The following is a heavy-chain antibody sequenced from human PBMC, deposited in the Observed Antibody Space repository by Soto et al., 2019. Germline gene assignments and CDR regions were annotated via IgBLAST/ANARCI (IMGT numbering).Heavy chain of an antibody. CDR3: ARGQYYGSGSLRAYYYYYYGMDV. V-gene: IGHV4-34*01. J-gene: IGHJ6*02. Sequence: SETLSLTCAVYGGSFSGYYWSWIRQPPGKGLEWIGEINHSGSTNYNPSLKSRVTISVDTSKNQFSLKLSSVTAADTAVYYCARGQYYGSGSLRAYYYYYYGMDVWGQGTTVT. D-gene: IGHD3-10*01. CDR1: GGSFSGYY. CDR2: INHSGST.